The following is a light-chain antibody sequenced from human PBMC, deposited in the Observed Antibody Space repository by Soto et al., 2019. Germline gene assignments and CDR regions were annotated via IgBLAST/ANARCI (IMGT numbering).Light chain of an antibody. Sequence: QSALTQPRSVSGSPGQSVTISCTGTSSDVGGYNYVSWYQQHPGKAPKLMIYDVSKRPSGVPDRFSGSKSGNTASLTISGLQAEDEADYDCCSYAGSSTYVVFGGGTKVTVL. CDR2: DVS. V-gene: IGLV2-11*01. CDR3: CSYAGSSTYVV. J-gene: IGLJ2*01. CDR1: SSDVGGYNY.